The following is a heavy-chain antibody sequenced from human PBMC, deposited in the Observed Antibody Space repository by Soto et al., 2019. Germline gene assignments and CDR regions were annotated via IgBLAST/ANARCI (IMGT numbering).Heavy chain of an antibody. CDR2: ISSTATYT. CDR3: ARARLVVEGRFDY. CDR1: GFSFSDYY. V-gene: IGHV3-11*06. J-gene: IGHJ4*02. Sequence: QVHLVESGGALVKPGGSLRLSCAVSGFSFSDYYMNWIRQAPGKGLEWLSYISSTATYTNYADSVRGRFTISRDSAKNSLYLYMNGLRAEDTAVYYCARARLVVEGRFDYWGQGTLVTVSS. D-gene: IGHD3-22*01.